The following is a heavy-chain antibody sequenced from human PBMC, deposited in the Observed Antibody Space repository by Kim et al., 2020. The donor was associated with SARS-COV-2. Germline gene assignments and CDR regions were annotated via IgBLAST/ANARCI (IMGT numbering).Heavy chain of an antibody. Sequence: ASVKVSCKVSGYTLTELSMHWVRQAPGKGLEWMGGFDPEDGETIYAQKFQGRVTMTEDTSTDTAYMELSSLRSEDTAVYYCATAPGIAVEGTAPNWFYPWGQGXXVTVSS. CDR2: FDPEDGET. CDR1: GYTLTELS. CDR3: ATAPGIAVEGTAPNWFYP. V-gene: IGHV1-24*01. J-gene: IGHJ5*02. D-gene: IGHD6-19*01.